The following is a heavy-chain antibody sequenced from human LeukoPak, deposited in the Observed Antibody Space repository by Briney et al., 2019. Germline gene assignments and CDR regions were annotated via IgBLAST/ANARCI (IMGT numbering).Heavy chain of an antibody. CDR2: ISCDGSNK. V-gene: IGHV3-30*18. D-gene: IGHD2-21*01. CDR1: GFTFSSYG. Sequence: GGSLRLSCAASGFTFSSYGMHWVRQAPGKGLEWVAVISCDGSNKYYADSVKGRFTISRDNSKNTLYLQMNSLRAEDTAVYYCAKELTAIPPSYWGQGTLVTVSS. CDR3: AKELTAIPPSY. J-gene: IGHJ4*02.